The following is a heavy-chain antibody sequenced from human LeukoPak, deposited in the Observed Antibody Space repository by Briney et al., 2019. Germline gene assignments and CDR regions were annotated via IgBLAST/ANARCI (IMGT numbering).Heavy chain of an antibody. J-gene: IGHJ6*03. V-gene: IGHV1-69*05. D-gene: IGHD4-11*01. Sequence: SVKVSCKASGGTFSSYAISWVRQAPGQGLEWMGRIIPIFDTANYAQKFQGRVTITTDESTSTAYMELSSLRSEDTAVYYCASDYSNYPHYYYMDVWGKGTTVTVSS. CDR2: IIPIFDTA. CDR1: GGTFSSYA. CDR3: ASDYSNYPHYYYMDV.